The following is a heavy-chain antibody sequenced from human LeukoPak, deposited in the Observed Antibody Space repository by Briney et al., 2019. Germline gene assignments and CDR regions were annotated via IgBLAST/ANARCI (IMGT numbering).Heavy chain of an antibody. D-gene: IGHD3/OR15-3a*01. CDR1: GYPFTNYD. Sequence: ASVKVSCKASGYPFTNYDINWVRQASGQGLEWMGWMNPNTGNTGSAQNFQGRLTMTRDTSISTAYMELSSLRFEDTAVYFSARGPNHDLWNGYSYSYYYMEVWGKGTTVTVSS. J-gene: IGHJ6*03. CDR2: MNPNTGNT. V-gene: IGHV1-8*01. CDR3: ARGPNHDLWNGYSYSYYYMEV.